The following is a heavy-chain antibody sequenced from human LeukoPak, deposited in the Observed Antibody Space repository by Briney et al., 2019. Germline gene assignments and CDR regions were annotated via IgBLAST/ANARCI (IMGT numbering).Heavy chain of an antibody. D-gene: IGHD2-21*02. V-gene: IGHV3-7*01. J-gene: IGHJ3*02. CDR1: GFTFSSYW. CDR2: IKQDGSDK. Sequence: GSLPLSSAASGFTFSSYWMSWVRQAPGKGLEWVANIKQDGSDKYYVDSVKGRLTISRDNAKNSLYLQMSSLRAEDTAVYYCARAVTYTFDIWGQGTMVTVSS. CDR3: ARAVTYTFDI.